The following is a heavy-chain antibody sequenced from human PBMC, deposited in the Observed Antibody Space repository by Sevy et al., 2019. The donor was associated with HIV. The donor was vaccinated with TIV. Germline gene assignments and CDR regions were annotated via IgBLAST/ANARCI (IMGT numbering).Heavy chain of an antibody. Sequence: ASVKVSCKASGGTFSSYGISWVRQAPGQGLEWMGGIIPILGTVNYAQKFQGRVTITADESTKTAYMELSSLRSEDTAVYFCARGGGNGWYYFDYWGQESLVTVSS. CDR2: IIPILGTV. D-gene: IGHD6-19*01. CDR1: GGTFSSYG. CDR3: ARGGGNGWYYFDY. V-gene: IGHV1-69*13. J-gene: IGHJ4*02.